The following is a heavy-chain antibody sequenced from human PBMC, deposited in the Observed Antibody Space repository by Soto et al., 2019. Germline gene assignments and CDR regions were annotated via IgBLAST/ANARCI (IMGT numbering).Heavy chain of an antibody. Sequence: QVQLVQSGAEVKKPGSSVKVSCKASGGTFSSYAISWVRQAPEQGLEWMGGIIPIFGTANHAQKFQGRVTITADDSTSTAYMELSSLRSEDTDVYYCAREDCSSTSCYYRWFDPWGQGTMVTVSS. CDR2: IIPIFGTA. D-gene: IGHD2-2*01. V-gene: IGHV1-69*01. CDR1: GGTFSSYA. CDR3: AREDCSSTSCYYRWFDP. J-gene: IGHJ5*02.